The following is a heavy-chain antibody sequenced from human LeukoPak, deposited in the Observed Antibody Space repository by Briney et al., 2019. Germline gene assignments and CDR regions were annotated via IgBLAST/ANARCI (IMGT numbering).Heavy chain of an antibody. J-gene: IGHJ4*02. Sequence: PGGSLRLSCAASGFTFSTYWMSWVRQAPGKGLEWVANIKQYGSETYYVDSVRGRFTISRDDAKSSLFLQMSSLRAEDTAVYYCARDSVRKTSQDGYKYNGFDYWGQGTLVTVSS. D-gene: IGHD5-24*01. V-gene: IGHV3-7*05. CDR3: ARDSVRKTSQDGYKYNGFDY. CDR2: IKQYGSET. CDR1: GFTFSTYW.